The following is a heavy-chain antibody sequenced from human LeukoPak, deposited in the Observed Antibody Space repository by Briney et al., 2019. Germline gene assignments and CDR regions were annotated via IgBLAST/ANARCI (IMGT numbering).Heavy chain of an antibody. V-gene: IGHV1-2*02. D-gene: IGHD3-9*01. CDR2: INPNSCGT. J-gene: IGHJ4*02. Sequence: GASVKVSCKASGYTFTGYYMHWVRQAPGQGLEWMGWINPNSCGTNYAQKFQGRVTMTRDMSISTAYMELSRLRSDDTAVYYCARVKGYFDWFYFDYWGQGTLVTVSS. CDR1: GYTFTGYY. CDR3: ARVKGYFDWFYFDY.